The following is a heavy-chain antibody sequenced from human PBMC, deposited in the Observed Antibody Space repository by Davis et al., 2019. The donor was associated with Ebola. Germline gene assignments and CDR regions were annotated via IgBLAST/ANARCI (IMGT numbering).Heavy chain of an antibody. Sequence: SETLSLTCTVSGGSISSYYWSWIRQPPGKGLEWIGYIYYSGSTNYNPSLKSRVTISVDTSKNQFSLKLSSVTAADTAVYYCAREPMYYYDSSGYYSGYNWFDPWGQGTLVTVSS. J-gene: IGHJ5*02. CDR2: IYYSGST. D-gene: IGHD3-22*01. CDR1: GGSISSYY. V-gene: IGHV4-59*01. CDR3: AREPMYYYDSSGYYSGYNWFDP.